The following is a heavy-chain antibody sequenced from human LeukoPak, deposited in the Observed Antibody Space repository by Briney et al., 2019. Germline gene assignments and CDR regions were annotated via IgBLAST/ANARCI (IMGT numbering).Heavy chain of an antibody. D-gene: IGHD3-22*01. CDR3: ARDVKIYYYDSSPDY. CDR2: VRPEGNDK. V-gene: IGHV3-30*02. J-gene: IGHJ4*02. CDR1: GFTFNKYG. Sequence: GGSLRLPCAASGFTFNKYGMHWVRQAPGKGLEWVTYVRPEGNDKYYADSVKGRFSISRDNTKNTVYLQMNSLRGEDTAVYYCARDVKIYYYDSSPDYWGQGTLATVSS.